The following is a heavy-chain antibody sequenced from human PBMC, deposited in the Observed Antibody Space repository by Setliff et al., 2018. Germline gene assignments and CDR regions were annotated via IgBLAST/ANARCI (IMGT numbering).Heavy chain of an antibody. Sequence: SVKVSCKASGATLSGVVFSWVRQAPGHGREXMGXXXXXXXXPXPXPXXXGRLTITVDTSTGTSYMDLRSLRSDDTAIYYCATELRSPFWHFDLWGRGSLVTVSS. J-gene: IGHJ4*02. CDR2: XXXXXXXP. CDR3: ATELRSPFWHFDL. CDR1: GATLSGVV. D-gene: IGHD3-3*01. V-gene: IGHV1-69*10.